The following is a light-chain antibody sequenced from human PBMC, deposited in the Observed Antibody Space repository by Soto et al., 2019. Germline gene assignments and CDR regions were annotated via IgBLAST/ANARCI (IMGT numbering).Light chain of an antibody. CDR3: PQYGRT. CDR2: GES. J-gene: IGKJ1*01. CDR1: QSVSSY. Sequence: EIVLTQSPATLSLSPGERATLSXRASQSVSSYLAWYQQKPGQAPKLLIYGESSRATGIQDRFSGSGSGTDFTLTISRLEPEDFAVYYCPQYGRTFGQGTKVDIK. V-gene: IGKV3-20*01.